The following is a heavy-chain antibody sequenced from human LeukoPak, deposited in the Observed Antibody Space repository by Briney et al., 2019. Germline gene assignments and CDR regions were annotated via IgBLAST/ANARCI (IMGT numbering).Heavy chain of an antibody. D-gene: IGHD3-22*01. CDR1: GYTFTTYG. J-gene: IGHJ4*02. Sequence: SVKVSCKASGYTFTTYGISWVRPAPGQGLAWMGWISAYNGNTNYAQKLQGRVTMTRDMSTSTVYMELSSLRSEDTAVYYCARAGTMIVVVRTGVALDYWGQGTLVTVSS. CDR2: ISAYNGNT. CDR3: ARAGTMIVVVRTGVALDY. V-gene: IGHV1-18*01.